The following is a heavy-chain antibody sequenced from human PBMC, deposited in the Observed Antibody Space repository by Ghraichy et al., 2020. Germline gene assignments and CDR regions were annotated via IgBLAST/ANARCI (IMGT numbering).Heavy chain of an antibody. CDR1: GFSFNSYM. CDR3: TQSRHHPHPPPTDY. Sequence: GESLNISCVASGFSFNSYMMSWVRQTPGKGLEWVSLISGSDSSTYYADSVKGRFTISSDNSKNTLYLQMSSLRAEDTAIYYCTQSRHHPHPPPTDYWGQGTHVIVSS. CDR2: ISGSDSST. V-gene: IGHV3-23*01. J-gene: IGHJ4*02.